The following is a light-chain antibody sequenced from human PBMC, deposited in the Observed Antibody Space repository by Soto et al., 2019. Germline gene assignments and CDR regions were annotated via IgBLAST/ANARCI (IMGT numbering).Light chain of an antibody. CDR3: QKYNSAPT. J-gene: IGKJ1*01. V-gene: IGKV1-27*01. CDR2: AAS. CDR1: QGISNY. Sequence: DIQMTQSPSSLSASVGDRVTITCRASQGISNYVAWYQQKPGKVPKLLIFAASTLQSGVPSRFRGSASGTDFTLTISSLQPEDVGTYYCQKYNSAPTFGQGTKVEIK.